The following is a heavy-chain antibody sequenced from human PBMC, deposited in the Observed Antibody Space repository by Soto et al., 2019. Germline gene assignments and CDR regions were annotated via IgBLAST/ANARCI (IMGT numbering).Heavy chain of an antibody. V-gene: IGHV2-5*02. CDR1: GFSPSTGGVG. J-gene: IGHJ4*02. CDR2: IYWDDVK. CDR3: ARRGSGDYALDY. Sequence: GSGPTLVNPTQTLTLTCTLSGFSPSTGGVGVGWIRQSPGKALEWLAVIYWDDVKHYSPSLERRLTITKDTSESEVVLTMTNMDPVDTATYYCARRGSGDYALDYWGQGILVTVSS. D-gene: IGHD4-17*01.